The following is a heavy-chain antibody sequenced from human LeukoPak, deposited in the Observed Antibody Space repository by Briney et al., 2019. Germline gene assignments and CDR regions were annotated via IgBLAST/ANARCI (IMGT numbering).Heavy chain of an antibody. CDR3: ASGAYCGGDCYSGAFDI. D-gene: IGHD2-21*02. Sequence: PGEPLKISCKGSRYSFTNYWIGWVRQMPGKGLEWMGIIYPGDSDTRYSPSFQGQVTISADKSISTAYLQWRSLKASDTAMYYCASGAYCGGDCYSGAFDIWGQGTMVIVSS. V-gene: IGHV5-51*01. J-gene: IGHJ3*02. CDR1: RYSFTNYW. CDR2: IYPGDSDT.